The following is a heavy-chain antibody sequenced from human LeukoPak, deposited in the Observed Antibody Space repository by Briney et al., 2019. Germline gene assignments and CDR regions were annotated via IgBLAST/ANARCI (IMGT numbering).Heavy chain of an antibody. CDR3: ARRGLSSWSNFDY. D-gene: IGHD6-13*01. Sequence: SETLSLTCTVSGGSISSGDYYWSWIRQPPGKGLEWIGNMYYSGRTYYNPSLKSRITISVDTSKNQFSLELSSVTAADTAVYYCARRGLSSWSNFDYWGQGTLVTVSS. V-gene: IGHV4-39*01. J-gene: IGHJ4*02. CDR1: GGSISSGDYY. CDR2: MYYSGRT.